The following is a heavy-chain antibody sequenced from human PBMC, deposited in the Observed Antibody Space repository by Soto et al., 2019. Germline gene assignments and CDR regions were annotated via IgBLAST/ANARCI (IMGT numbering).Heavy chain of an antibody. CDR2: LYDLDGT. CDR1: GFTVSGKKY. CDR3: ATWHLQEHAYDI. J-gene: IGHJ3*02. Sequence: GGSLRLSCAAFGFTVSGKKYVAWVRQAPGKGLEWVSALYDLDGTYYADSVKGRFTTSSDSSRTTVYLQMNSLRPGDTAVYSCATWHLQEHAYDIWGQGTMVTVSS. V-gene: IGHV3-53*01. D-gene: IGHD1-1*01.